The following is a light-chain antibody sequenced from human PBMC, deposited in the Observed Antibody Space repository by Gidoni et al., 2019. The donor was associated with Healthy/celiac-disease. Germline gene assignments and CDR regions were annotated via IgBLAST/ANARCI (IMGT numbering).Light chain of an antibody. V-gene: IGKV3-20*01. J-gene: IGKJ4*01. CDR1: QSVSSSY. Sequence: EIVLTQSPGTLSLSPGERATLSCRASQSVSSSYLAWYQQKPGQAPRLLIYGASSRATGIPDRFSGSGSGTDFTLTISRLEPEDFAVYYCQQYGSSPVIFXGXTKVEIK. CDR3: QQYGSSPVI. CDR2: GAS.